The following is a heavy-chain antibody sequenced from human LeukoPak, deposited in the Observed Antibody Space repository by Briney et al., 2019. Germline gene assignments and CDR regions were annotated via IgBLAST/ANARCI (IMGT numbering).Heavy chain of an antibody. CDR3: ARNGAAAGTGPHAFDI. Sequence: SVKVSCKASGRTFSSYAISWVRQAPGQGLEWMGGNIPIFGTANYAQKFQGRVTITADESTSTAYMELSSLRSEDTAVYYCARNGAAAGTGPHAFDIWGQGTMATVSS. D-gene: IGHD6-13*01. CDR1: GRTFSSYA. V-gene: IGHV1-69*01. J-gene: IGHJ3*02. CDR2: NIPIFGTA.